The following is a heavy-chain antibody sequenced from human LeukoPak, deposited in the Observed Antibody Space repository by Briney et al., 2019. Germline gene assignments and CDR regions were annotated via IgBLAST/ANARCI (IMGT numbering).Heavy chain of an antibody. V-gene: IGHV4-59*01. J-gene: IGHJ4*02. CDR1: GGSISSYY. Sequence: SETLSLTCTVSGGSISSYYWSWIRQPPGKGLEWIRYIYYSGSTNYNPSLKSRVTISVDTSKNQFSLKLSSVTAADTAVYYCAREWDSGYDPGLFDYWGQGTLVTVSS. CDR2: IYYSGST. D-gene: IGHD5-12*01. CDR3: AREWDSGYDPGLFDY.